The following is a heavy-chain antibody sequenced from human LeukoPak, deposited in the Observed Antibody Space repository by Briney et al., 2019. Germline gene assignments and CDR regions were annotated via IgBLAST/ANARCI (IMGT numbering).Heavy chain of an antibody. CDR1: GFTFSNYW. CDR2: IYTDGSRI. D-gene: IGHD2-21*02. Sequence: GGSLRLSCAASGFTFSNYWMHWVRQAPGKGLVWVSRIYTDGSRISYADSVKGRFTISRDSTKNTLFLQMNSLRAEDTAVYYCAREVTAYYYYGMDVWGQGTTVTVSS. V-gene: IGHV3-74*01. CDR3: AREVTAYYYYGMDV. J-gene: IGHJ6*02.